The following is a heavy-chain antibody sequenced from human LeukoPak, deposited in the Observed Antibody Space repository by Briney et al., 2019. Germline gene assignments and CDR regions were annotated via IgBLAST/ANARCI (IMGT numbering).Heavy chain of an antibody. CDR3: ARDYGSGSYLTSDH. Sequence: GGSLRLSCAASGFNFSIHSMNWVRQAPGKGLEWIPYTSNTGRTFFYADSVKGRFTISRDNAKNSLYLQMNSLRDEDTAVYYCARDYGSGSYLTSDHWGQGTLVTVSS. D-gene: IGHD3-10*01. J-gene: IGHJ4*02. CDR2: TSNTGRTF. V-gene: IGHV3-48*02. CDR1: GFNFSIHS.